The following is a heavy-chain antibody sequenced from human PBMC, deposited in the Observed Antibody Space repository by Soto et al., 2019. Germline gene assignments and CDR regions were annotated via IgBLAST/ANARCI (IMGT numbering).Heavy chain of an antibody. CDR2: IYYSGST. D-gene: IGHD4-17*01. J-gene: IGHJ5*02. Sequence: QVQLQESGPGLVKPSETLSLTCTVSGGSVSSGSYYWSWIRQPPGKGLEWIGYIYYSGSTNYNPSRKSRVTISVDTSKDQFSLKLSSVTAADTAVYYCARGPYGGNSAGWFDPWGQGTLVTVSS. CDR3: ARGPYGGNSAGWFDP. CDR1: GGSVSSGSYY. V-gene: IGHV4-61*01.